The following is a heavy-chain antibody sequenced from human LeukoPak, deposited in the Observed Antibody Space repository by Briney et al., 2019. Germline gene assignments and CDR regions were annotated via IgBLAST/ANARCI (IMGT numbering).Heavy chain of an antibody. CDR3: SSLAMIRGVMPFDY. CDR1: GFXFGDAW. V-gene: IGHV3-15*01. Sequence: GGSLRLSCAASGFXFGDAWMSWDRQAPGKGLEWVGRIKSKTDGGTIDYAAPVKGRFTISRDDSKNTLYLQMNSLKSEDTAVYYCSSLAMIRGVMPFDYWGQGTLVTVSS. J-gene: IGHJ4*02. D-gene: IGHD3-10*01. CDR2: IKSKTDGGTI.